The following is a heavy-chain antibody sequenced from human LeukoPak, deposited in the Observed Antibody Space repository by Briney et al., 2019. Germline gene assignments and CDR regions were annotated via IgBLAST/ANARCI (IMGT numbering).Heavy chain of an antibody. J-gene: IGHJ6*03. V-gene: IGHV1-69*13. CDR1: GGTFSSYA. D-gene: IGHD1-26*01. CDR3: ARVEGAPAYYYYYMDV. CDR2: IIPIFGTA. Sequence: ASVKVSCKASGGTFSSYAISWVRQAPGQGLEWMGGIIPIFGTANYAQKFQGRVTITADESTSTAYMELSSLRSEDTAVYYCARVEGAPAYYYYYMDVWGKGTTVTVSS.